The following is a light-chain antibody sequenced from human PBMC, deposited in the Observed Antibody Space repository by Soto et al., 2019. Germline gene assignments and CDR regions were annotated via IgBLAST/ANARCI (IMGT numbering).Light chain of an antibody. J-gene: IGKJ5*01. Sequence: EIVLTQSPGTLSLSPGERATLSCRASQSISRNFLAWYHQKGGQAPRLLIHGASSRATGILDRFSGSGSGTDFTLTITILETEDFAVYYCQQYGKFPITFGQGTRLETK. V-gene: IGKV3-20*01. CDR2: GAS. CDR3: QQYGKFPIT. CDR1: QSISRNF.